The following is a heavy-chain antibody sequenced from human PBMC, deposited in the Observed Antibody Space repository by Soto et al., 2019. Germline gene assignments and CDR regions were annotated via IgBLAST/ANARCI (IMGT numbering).Heavy chain of an antibody. D-gene: IGHD2-8*01. CDR3: ARGYCSNGVCYRYIDL. V-gene: IGHV3-72*01. J-gene: IGHJ2*01. CDR1: VFTCSDHY. CDR2: TRNKANSYTT. Sequence: PWRSLRLSCSASVFTCSDHYMDWFRQAPGKGLEWVGRTRNKANSYTTEYAASVKGRFTISRDDSKNSLYLQMNSLKTEDTAVYYCARGYCSNGVCYRYIDLWGRGTLVTVSS.